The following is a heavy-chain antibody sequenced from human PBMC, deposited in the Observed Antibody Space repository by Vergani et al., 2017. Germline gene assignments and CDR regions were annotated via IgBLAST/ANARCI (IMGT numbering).Heavy chain of an antibody. CDR2: IIPILGIA. J-gene: IGHJ6*02. CDR3: ARGRGGIAAASYYYYDGMDV. V-gene: IGHV1-69*02. D-gene: IGHD6-13*01. CDR1: GGTFSSYT. Sequence: QVQLVQSGAEVKKPGSSVKVSCKASGGTFSSYTISWVRPAPGQGLEWMGRIIPILGIANYAQKFQGRVTITADKSTSTAYMELSSLGSEDTAVYYCARGRGGIAAASYYYYDGMDVWGQGTTVTVSS.